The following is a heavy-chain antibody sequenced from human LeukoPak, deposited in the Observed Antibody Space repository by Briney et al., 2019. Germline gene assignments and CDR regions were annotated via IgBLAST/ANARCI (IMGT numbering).Heavy chain of an antibody. CDR1: GFTFSDYY. J-gene: IGHJ1*01. CDR2: ISSSSSTI. V-gene: IGHV3-11*04. CDR3: ASRGDSSGWYLQH. Sequence: GGSLRLSCPASGFTFSDYYMTWIRQAPRKGLEWVSYISSSSSTIYYADSVKGRFTISRDNAKNSLYLKMNSLRVEDTAVYYCASRGDSSGWYLQHWGQGTLVIVSS. D-gene: IGHD6-19*01.